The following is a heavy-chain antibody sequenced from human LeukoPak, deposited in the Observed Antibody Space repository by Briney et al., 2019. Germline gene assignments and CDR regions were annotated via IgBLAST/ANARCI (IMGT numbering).Heavy chain of an antibody. Sequence: GGPLRLSWAASEFSVGSNYMTWVRQAPGKGLEWVANIKEDGSEKYYVDSVKGRFTISRDNAKNSLSLQVNSLRAEDTAVYYCARSRSGYYEDYWGQGTLVTVSS. CDR3: ARSRSGYYEDY. D-gene: IGHD3-22*01. CDR1: EFSVGSNY. J-gene: IGHJ4*02. V-gene: IGHV3-7*01. CDR2: IKEDGSEK.